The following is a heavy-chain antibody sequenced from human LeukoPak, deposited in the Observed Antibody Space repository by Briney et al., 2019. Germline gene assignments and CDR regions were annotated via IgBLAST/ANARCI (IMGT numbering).Heavy chain of an antibody. CDR3: ARRYGRPFDY. Sequence: GESLKISCKGSGYIFNSYWIAWVRQMPGKGLEWMGITYPGDSDTRYGPSFQGQVTMSAGKSTSTAYLQWSSLRASDTAMYYCARRYGRPFDYWGQGTLVTVSA. CDR1: GYIFNSYW. CDR2: TYPGDSDT. D-gene: IGHD4-17*01. V-gene: IGHV5-51*01. J-gene: IGHJ4*02.